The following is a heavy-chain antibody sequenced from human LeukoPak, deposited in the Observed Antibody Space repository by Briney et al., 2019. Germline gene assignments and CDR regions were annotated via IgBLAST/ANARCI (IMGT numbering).Heavy chain of an antibody. CDR1: GGSISSSSYY. J-gene: IGHJ4*02. V-gene: IGHV4-39*01. Sequence: SETLSLTCTVSGGSISSSSYYWGWIRQPPGKGLEWIGSIYYSGSTYHNPSLKSRVTISVDTSKNQFSLKLSSVTAADTAVYYCAARYQLGLDWGQGTLVTVSS. CDR2: IYYSGST. CDR3: AARYQLGLD. D-gene: IGHD2-2*01.